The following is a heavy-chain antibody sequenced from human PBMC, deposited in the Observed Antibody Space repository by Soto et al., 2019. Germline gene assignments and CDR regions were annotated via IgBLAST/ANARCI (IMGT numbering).Heavy chain of an antibody. D-gene: IGHD2-2*01. J-gene: IGHJ6*02. CDR2: IIPIFGTA. CDR1: GGTFSSYA. CDR3: AGVAPDAIHYYYGMDV. V-gene: IGHV1-69*13. Sequence: SVKVSCKASGGTFSSYAISWVRQAPGQGLEWMGGIIPIFGTANYAQKFQGRVTITADESTSTAYMELSSLRSEDTAVYYCAGVAPDAIHYYYGMDVWGQGTTVTVSS.